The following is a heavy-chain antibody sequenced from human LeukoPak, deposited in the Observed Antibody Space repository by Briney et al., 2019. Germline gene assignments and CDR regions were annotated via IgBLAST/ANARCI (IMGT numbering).Heavy chain of an antibody. V-gene: IGHV3-30*02. Sequence: PGGSLRLSCAASGFTFSSYAMSWVRQAPGKGLEWVAFIRYDGSNTHYADSVKGRFTISRDNSKNTLYLQMDSLRAEDTAVYYCAKDVSNRFDPWGQGTLVTVSP. CDR1: GFTFSSYA. CDR2: IRYDGSNT. CDR3: AKDVSNRFDP. J-gene: IGHJ5*02.